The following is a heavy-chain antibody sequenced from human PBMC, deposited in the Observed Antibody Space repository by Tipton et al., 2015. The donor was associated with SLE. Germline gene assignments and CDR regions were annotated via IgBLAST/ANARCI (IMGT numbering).Heavy chain of an antibody. Sequence: QLVQSGAGVKKPGSSVKVSCKASGGIFSGYAISWVRQAPGQGLEWMGGIMPVFGTPNIAQRFKGRVSLTADKSTNTAYIELRSLESDDTGVYYCATKVGWGIYYFQHWGQGTLVTVSS. CDR2: IMPVFGTP. D-gene: IGHD3-10*02. CDR1: GGIFSGYA. V-gene: IGHV1-69*06. CDR3: ATKVGWGIYYFQH. J-gene: IGHJ4*02.